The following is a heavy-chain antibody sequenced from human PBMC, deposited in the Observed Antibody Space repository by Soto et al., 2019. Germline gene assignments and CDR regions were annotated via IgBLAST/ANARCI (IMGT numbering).Heavy chain of an antibody. D-gene: IGHD2-2*01. Sequence: SETLSHTCTFSGGSISSGDYYWSWIRQPPGKGLEWIGSIYYSGSTYYNPSLKSRVTISVDTSKNQFSLQMNSLRAEDTAVYYCAKEKISTSCCNWFDPWGQGTLVTVSS. J-gene: IGHJ5*02. CDR3: AKEKISTSCCNWFDP. CDR2: IYYSGST. V-gene: IGHV4-30-4*01. CDR1: GGSISSGDYY.